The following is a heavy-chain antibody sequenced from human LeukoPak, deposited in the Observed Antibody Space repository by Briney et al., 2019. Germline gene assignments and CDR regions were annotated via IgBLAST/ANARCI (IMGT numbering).Heavy chain of an antibody. CDR3: ARAENPFGSGRSYGMDV. J-gene: IGHJ6*02. Sequence: GGSLRLSCAASGFTFSSYGMHWVRQAPSKGREGVTGIWYDGSSKFYVDSVQGRFTISRDNSQNTLCLHWNSLRAEDAAVYFWARAENPFGSGRSYGMDVWGQGTTVTV. V-gene: IGHV3-33*08. D-gene: IGHD3-10*01. CDR1: GFTFSSYG. CDR2: IWYDGSSK.